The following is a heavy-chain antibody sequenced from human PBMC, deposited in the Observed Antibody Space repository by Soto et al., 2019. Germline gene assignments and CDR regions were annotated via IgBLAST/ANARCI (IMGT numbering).Heavy chain of an antibody. D-gene: IGHD5-18*01. CDR1: GFTFSSYW. Sequence: EVQLVESGGGLVQPGGSLRLSCTASGFTFSSYWMSLVRQAPGMGLEWVATIKHDGSEKYYVDSVRGRFTISRDNAENSLYLQMNSLRAEDTAVFYCARARYSFGLSFDRWGLGTLVTVSS. CDR3: ARARYSFGLSFDR. CDR2: IKHDGSEK. J-gene: IGHJ4*02. V-gene: IGHV3-7*01.